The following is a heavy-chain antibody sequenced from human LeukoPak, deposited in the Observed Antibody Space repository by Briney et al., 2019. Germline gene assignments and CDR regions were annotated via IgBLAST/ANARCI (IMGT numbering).Heavy chain of an antibody. CDR2: IYCSGDT. J-gene: IGHJ5*02. CDR3: ARGGYYGSGNDFRFDP. V-gene: IGHV4-39*07. Sequence: SETLSLTCTVSGGSISSSSYYWGWIRQPPGKGLEWIGSIYCSGDTNDNLSLKSRVTMSLDTSKNQFSLILTSVTAADTAVYFCARGGYYGSGNDFRFDPWGQGTLVTVSS. CDR1: GGSISSSSYY. D-gene: IGHD3-10*01.